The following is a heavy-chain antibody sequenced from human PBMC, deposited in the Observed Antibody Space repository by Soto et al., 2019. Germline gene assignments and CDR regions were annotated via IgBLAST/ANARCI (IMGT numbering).Heavy chain of an antibody. V-gene: IGHV7-4-1*01. Sequence: QVQLVQCGSELKKPGASVKVSCKASGYTFTSYAMNWVRQAPGQGLEWMGWINTNTGNPTYAQGFTGRFVFSLDTSVSTAYLQICSLKAEDTAVYYCARGIEEAAGYNQLLAYFDYWGQGTLVTVSS. CDR2: INTNTGNP. D-gene: IGHD2-2*01. CDR1: GYTFTSYA. CDR3: ARGIEEAAGYNQLLAYFDY. J-gene: IGHJ4*02.